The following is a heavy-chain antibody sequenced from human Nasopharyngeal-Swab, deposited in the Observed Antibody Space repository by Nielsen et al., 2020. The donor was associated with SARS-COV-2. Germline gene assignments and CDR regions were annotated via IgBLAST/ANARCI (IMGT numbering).Heavy chain of an antibody. V-gene: IGHV1-8*01. Sequence: ASVKVSCKASGYTFTSYDINWVRQATGQGLEWMGWMNPNSGNTGYAQKFQGRVTMTRNTSISTAYMELRSLRSEDTAVYYCARGAQQNTIFGVVIIGPYYYGMDVWGQGTTVTVSS. CDR2: MNPNSGNT. D-gene: IGHD3-3*01. CDR1: GYTFTSYD. CDR3: ARGAQQNTIFGVVIIGPYYYGMDV. J-gene: IGHJ6*02.